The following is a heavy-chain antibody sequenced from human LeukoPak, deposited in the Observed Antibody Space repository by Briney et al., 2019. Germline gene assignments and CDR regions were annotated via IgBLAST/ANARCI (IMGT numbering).Heavy chain of an antibody. CDR2: TYPGDSDT. Sequence: GESLKISCKGSGYTFTNSWIGWVRQTPGKGLEWMGSTYPGDSDTRYNPSFQGQVTISVDKSISTAYLQWSSLQASNAAMYYCAIRAYSCEYFDFWGQGTLVTVSS. CDR3: AIRAYSCEYFDF. V-gene: IGHV5-51*01. D-gene: IGHD4-11*01. CDR1: GYTFTNSW. J-gene: IGHJ4*02.